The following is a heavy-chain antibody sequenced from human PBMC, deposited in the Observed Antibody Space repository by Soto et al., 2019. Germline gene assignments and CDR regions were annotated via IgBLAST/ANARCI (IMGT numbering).Heavy chain of an antibody. CDR1: GYTFSSYS. CDR3: ARDNGYFDL. Sequence: QIQMVQSGVEVKQPGASVKISCKTSGYTFSSYSINWVRQAPGQGLEWMAWISTYSGNTHYAERVQGRVTVTLDKSARTAFMEKRGLTSDDTAVYFCARDNGYFDLWGQGTLVTVSS. V-gene: IGHV1-18*04. J-gene: IGHJ4*02. CDR2: ISTYSGNT.